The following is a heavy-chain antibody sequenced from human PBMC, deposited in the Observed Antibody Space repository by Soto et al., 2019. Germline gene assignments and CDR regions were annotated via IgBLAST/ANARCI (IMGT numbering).Heavy chain of an antibody. D-gene: IGHD3-3*01. Sequence: SETLSLTCAVYGGSFSGYYWSWIRQPPGKGLEWIGEINHSGSTNYNPSLKSRVTISVDTSKNQFSLKLSSVTAADTAVYYCARGLEDFWSGYYTSEYFQHWGQGTLVTVSS. CDR1: GGSFSGYY. CDR3: ARGLEDFWSGYYTSEYFQH. V-gene: IGHV4-34*01. CDR2: INHSGST. J-gene: IGHJ1*01.